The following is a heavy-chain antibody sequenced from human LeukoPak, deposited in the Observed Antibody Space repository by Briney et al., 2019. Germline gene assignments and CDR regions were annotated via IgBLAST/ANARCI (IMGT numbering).Heavy chain of an antibody. D-gene: IGHD4-17*01. Sequence: SETLSLTCTVSGGSVSSYYWSWIRQPPGKGLEWIGYIYYSGSTNYNPSLKSRVSISVDTSKNQFSLKLSSVTAADTAVYYCARTGSTVTMLYPFDHWGQGTLVTVSS. CDR1: GGSVSSYY. V-gene: IGHV4-59*02. CDR2: IYYSGST. J-gene: IGHJ4*02. CDR3: ARTGSTVTMLYPFDH.